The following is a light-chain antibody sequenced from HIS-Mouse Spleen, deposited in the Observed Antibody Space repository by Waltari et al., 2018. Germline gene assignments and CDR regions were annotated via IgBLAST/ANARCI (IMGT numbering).Light chain of an antibody. Sequence: DIQMTQSPSTLSASVGDSVTITCRASQSISSWLAWYQQKQGKAPKLLIYKASSLESGVPSRFSGSGSGTEFTLTISSLQPDDFATYYCQQYNSYSLTFGGGTKVEIK. CDR3: QQYNSYSLT. CDR2: KAS. CDR1: QSISSW. J-gene: IGKJ4*01. V-gene: IGKV1-5*03.